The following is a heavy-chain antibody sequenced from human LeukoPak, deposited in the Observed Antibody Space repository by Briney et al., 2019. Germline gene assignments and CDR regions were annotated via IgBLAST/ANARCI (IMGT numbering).Heavy chain of an antibody. V-gene: IGHV4-31*03. Sequence: PSQTLSLTCTVSGGSISSGGYYWSWIRQHPGKGLEWIGYIYYSGSTYYNPSLKSRVTISVDTSKNQFSLKLSSVTAADTAVYYCAGEAGGPYSSGWYSLSYYFDYWGQGTLVTVSS. D-gene: IGHD6-19*01. CDR1: GGSISSGGYY. CDR3: AGEAGGPYSSGWYSLSYYFDY. CDR2: IYYSGST. J-gene: IGHJ4*02.